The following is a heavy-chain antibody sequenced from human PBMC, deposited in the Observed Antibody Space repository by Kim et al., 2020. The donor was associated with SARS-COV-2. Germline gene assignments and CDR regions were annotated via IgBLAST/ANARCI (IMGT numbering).Heavy chain of an antibody. Sequence: SSGSTIYYADSVKGRFTISRDNTKNSLYLQMNSLRAEDTAVYYCARRLDYWGQGTLVTVSS. V-gene: IGHV3-48*03. J-gene: IGHJ4*02. CDR3: ARRLDY. CDR2: SSGSTI.